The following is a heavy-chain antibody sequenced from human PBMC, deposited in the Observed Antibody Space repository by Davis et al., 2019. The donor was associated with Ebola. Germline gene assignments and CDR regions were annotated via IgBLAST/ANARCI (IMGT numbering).Heavy chain of an antibody. CDR2: IYPGYSDT. CDR3: ARRGSYRRAFDY. CDR1: GYSFTTYW. V-gene: IGHV5-51*01. D-gene: IGHD1-26*01. J-gene: IGHJ4*02. Sequence: ESLKLSCTGSGYSFTTYWIGWVRQLPGKGLQWMGIIYPGYSDTRYSPSFQGQVTISADKSISTAYLQWSSLKASDTVMYYCARRGSYRRAFDYWGQGTLVTVSS.